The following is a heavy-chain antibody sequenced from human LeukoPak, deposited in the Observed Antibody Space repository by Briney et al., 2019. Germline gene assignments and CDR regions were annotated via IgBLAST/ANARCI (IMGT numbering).Heavy chain of an antibody. CDR1: GYTFTSYG. CDR3: ARERHSYYYDSSGYFTNDY. J-gene: IGHJ4*02. D-gene: IGHD3-22*01. Sequence: ASVKVSCKASGYTFTSYGISWVRQAPGQGLEWMGWISAYNGNTNYAQNLQDRVTMTTDTSTSTAYMELRSLRSDDTAVYYCARERHSYYYDSSGYFTNDYWGQGTLATVSS. CDR2: ISAYNGNT. V-gene: IGHV1-18*01.